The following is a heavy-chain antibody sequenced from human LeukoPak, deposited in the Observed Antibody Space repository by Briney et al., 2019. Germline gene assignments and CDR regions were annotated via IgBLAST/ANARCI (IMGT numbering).Heavy chain of an antibody. CDR3: ARGGLDIVVVPAASGFIQH. CDR1: GYTFTSYY. CDR2: INPSGGST. V-gene: IGHV1-46*01. D-gene: IGHD2-2*03. J-gene: IGHJ1*01. Sequence: ASVKVSCKASGYTFTSYYMHWVRQAPGQGLEWMGIINPSGGSTSYAQKFRGRVTMTRDTSTSTVYMELSSLRSEDTAVYYCARGGLDIVVVPAASGFIQHWGQGTLVTVSS.